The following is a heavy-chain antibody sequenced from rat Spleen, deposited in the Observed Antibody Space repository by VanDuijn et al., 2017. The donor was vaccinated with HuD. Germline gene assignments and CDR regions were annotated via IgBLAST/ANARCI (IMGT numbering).Heavy chain of an antibody. J-gene: IGHJ3*01. CDR3: ARGANYPGGGFDWFAY. V-gene: IGHV5S13*01. CDR2: ITSGGSYT. CDR1: GFTFSSFA. D-gene: IGHD1-4*01. Sequence: EVQLVESGGGLVQPGRSLKLSCAASGFTFSSFAMAWVRQAPKKGLEWIATITSGGSYTYYPDSVKGRFTISRDNAKSTQYLQMDSLRSEDTATYYCARGANYPGGGFDWFAYWGQGTLVTVSS.